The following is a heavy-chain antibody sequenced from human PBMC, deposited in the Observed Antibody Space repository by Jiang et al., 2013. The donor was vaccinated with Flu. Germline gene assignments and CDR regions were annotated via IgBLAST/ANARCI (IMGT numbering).Heavy chain of an antibody. J-gene: IGHJ4*02. CDR3: ARVRGSYSLDY. CDR2: ISSDGTPR. CDR1: GFTFSDYY. V-gene: IGHV3-11*01. Sequence: VQLVESGGGLAKPGGSLRLSCAASGFTFSDYYMSWIRQAPGKGLEWVSWISSDGTPRYYADSVEGRITISRDNAKNSLYVQMNSLRADDTAVYYCARVRGSYSLDYWGQGTLVTVSS. D-gene: IGHD1-26*01.